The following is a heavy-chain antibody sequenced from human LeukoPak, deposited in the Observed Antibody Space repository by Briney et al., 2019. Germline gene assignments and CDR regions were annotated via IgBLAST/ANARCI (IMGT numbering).Heavy chain of an antibody. CDR2: IYYSGST. CDR3: ARGMTTVVTGAFDI. CDR1: GGSISSYY. D-gene: IGHD4-23*01. J-gene: IGHJ3*02. V-gene: IGHV4-59*01. Sequence: SETLSLTCTVSGGSISSYYWSWIRQPPGKGLEWIGYIYYSGSTNYNPSLKSRVTISVDTSKNQFSLKLSSVTAADTAVYYCARGMTTVVTGAFDIWGQGTMLTVSS.